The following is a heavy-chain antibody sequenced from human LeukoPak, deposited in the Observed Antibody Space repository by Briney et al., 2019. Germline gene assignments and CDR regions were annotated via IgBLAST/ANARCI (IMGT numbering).Heavy chain of an antibody. CDR1: GGSFSGYY. CDR2: ISGSGGST. Sequence: ETLSLTCAVYGGSFSGYYWSWVRQAPGKGLEWVSAISGSGGSTYYADSVKGRFTISRDNSKNTLYLQMNSLRAEDTAVYYCAKGEDYFDYWGQGTLVTVSS. J-gene: IGHJ4*02. CDR3: AKGEDYFDY. V-gene: IGHV3-23*01.